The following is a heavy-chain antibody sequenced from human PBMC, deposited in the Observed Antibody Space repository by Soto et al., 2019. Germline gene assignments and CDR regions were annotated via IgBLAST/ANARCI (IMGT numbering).Heavy chain of an antibody. V-gene: IGHV1-24*01. CDR2: FDPEDGET. J-gene: IGHJ4*02. CDR3: ARGHVDIVATTPLGDFDY. Sequence: ASVKVSCKVSGYTLTELSMHWVRQAPGKGLEWMGGFDPEDGETIYAQKFQGRVTMTEDTSTDTAYMELSSLRSEDTAVYYCARGHVDIVATTPLGDFDYWGQGTLVTVSS. CDR1: GYTLTELS. D-gene: IGHD5-12*01.